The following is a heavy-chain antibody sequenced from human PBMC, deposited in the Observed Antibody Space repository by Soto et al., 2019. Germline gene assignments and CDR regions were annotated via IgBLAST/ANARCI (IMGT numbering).Heavy chain of an antibody. Sequence: GGSLRLSCAASGFTFSSYAMSWVRQAPGKGLEWVSAISGSGGSTYYADSVKGRFTISRDNSKNTLYLQMNSLRAEDTALYYCAKLPGGNYYYYYMDVWGKGTTVTVSS. CDR2: ISGSGGST. CDR1: GFTFSSYA. CDR3: AKLPGGNYYYYYMDV. D-gene: IGHD2-15*01. V-gene: IGHV3-23*01. J-gene: IGHJ6*03.